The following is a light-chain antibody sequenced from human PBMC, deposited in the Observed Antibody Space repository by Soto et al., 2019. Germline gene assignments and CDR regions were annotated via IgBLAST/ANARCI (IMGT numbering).Light chain of an antibody. CDR1: QSVSSSY. J-gene: IGKJ4*01. Sequence: EIVLTQSPGTLSLSPGERATLSCRASQSVSSSYLAWYQQKPGQAPRLLIYGASSMATGIPDRFSGSGSGTDFTLTISRLEPEDLAVDYCQQYYSSPLTFGGGTKVEIK. CDR3: QQYYSSPLT. V-gene: IGKV3-20*01. CDR2: GAS.